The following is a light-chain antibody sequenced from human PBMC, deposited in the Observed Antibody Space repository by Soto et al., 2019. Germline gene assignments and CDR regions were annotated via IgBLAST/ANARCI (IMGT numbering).Light chain of an antibody. CDR2: KAS. J-gene: IGKJ2*01. Sequence: DIQMTQSPSTLSASVGDRVTITCRASQSISSWLAWYQQKPGKAPKLLIYKASSLESGVPSRFSGSGSGTEFTLTISSLQPDDVATYYCQQYHTYSYTFGQGTKLEIK. V-gene: IGKV1-5*03. CDR1: QSISSW. CDR3: QQYHTYSYT.